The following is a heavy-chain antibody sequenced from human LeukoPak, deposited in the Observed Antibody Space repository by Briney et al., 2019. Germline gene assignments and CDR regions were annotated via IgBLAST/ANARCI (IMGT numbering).Heavy chain of an antibody. CDR1: GFTFSSCG. J-gene: IGHJ4*02. D-gene: IGHD6-19*01. Sequence: PGGSLRLSCAASGFTFSSCGMHWVRQAPGKGLEWVAFIRYDGSNKYYADSVKGRFTISRDNSKNTLYLQMNSLRAEDTAVYYCAKDQVAVAGRGEEIDYWGQGTLVTVSS. CDR3: AKDQVAVAGRGEEIDY. CDR2: IRYDGSNK. V-gene: IGHV3-30*02.